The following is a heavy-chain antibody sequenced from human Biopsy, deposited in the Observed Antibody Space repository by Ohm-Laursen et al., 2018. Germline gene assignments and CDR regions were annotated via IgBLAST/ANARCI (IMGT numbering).Heavy chain of an antibody. D-gene: IGHD3-10*01. J-gene: IGHJ6*03. CDR2: IWYDGTDK. CDR1: GFTFSGYG. Sequence: SLRLSCSASGFTFSGYGMHWVRQAPGKGLEWVAVIWYDGTDKFYADSVKGRFTISRDDSKNTLYLHMNSLRAADTAVYYCARDRYYGSENYFSHYNMDVRGQGTTVTVSS. V-gene: IGHV3-33*01. CDR3: ARDRYYGSENYFSHYNMDV.